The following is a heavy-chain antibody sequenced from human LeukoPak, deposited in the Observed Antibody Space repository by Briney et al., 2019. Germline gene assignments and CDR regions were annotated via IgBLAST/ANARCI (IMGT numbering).Heavy chain of an antibody. V-gene: IGHV4-4*07. Sequence: KSSETLSLTCNVSGGSISNCYWSWIRQPAGKGLEWIGRIYTSGSTNYNPSLKSRVTMSVYTSKNQFSLKLSSVTAADTAVYYCARSRCSSISCASRGAFDIWGQGTMVTVSS. J-gene: IGHJ3*02. D-gene: IGHD2-2*01. CDR1: GGSISNCY. CDR2: IYTSGST. CDR3: ARSRCSSISCASRGAFDI.